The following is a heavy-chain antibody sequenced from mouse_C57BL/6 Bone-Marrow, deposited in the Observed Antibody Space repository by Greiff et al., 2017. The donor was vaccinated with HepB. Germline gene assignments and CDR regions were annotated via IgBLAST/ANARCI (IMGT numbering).Heavy chain of an antibody. V-gene: IGHV5-12*01. CDR2: ISNGGGST. CDR3: ARHTTTWAMDY. CDR1: GFTFSDYY. Sequence: EVKLMESGGGLVQPGGSLKLSCAASGFTFSDYYMYWVRQTPEKRLEWVAYISNGGGSTYYPDTVKGRFTISRDNAKNTLYLQMSRLKSEDTAMYYCARHTTTWAMDYWGQGTSVTVSS. D-gene: IGHD1-1*01. J-gene: IGHJ4*01.